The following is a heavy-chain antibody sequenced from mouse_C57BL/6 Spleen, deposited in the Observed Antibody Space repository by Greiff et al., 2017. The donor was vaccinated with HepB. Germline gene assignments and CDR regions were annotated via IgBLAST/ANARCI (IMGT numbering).Heavy chain of an antibody. V-gene: IGHV14-1*01. J-gene: IGHJ2*01. D-gene: IGHD1-1*01. CDR2: IDPEDGDT. Sequence: VQLQQSGAELVRPGASVKLSCTASGFNIKDYYMHWVKQRPEQGLEWIGRIDPEDGDTEYAPKFQGKATMTADTSSTPAYLQLSSLTSEDTAVYYCTTNYGRGYFDYWGQGTTLTVSS. CDR3: TTNYGRGYFDY. CDR1: GFNIKDYY.